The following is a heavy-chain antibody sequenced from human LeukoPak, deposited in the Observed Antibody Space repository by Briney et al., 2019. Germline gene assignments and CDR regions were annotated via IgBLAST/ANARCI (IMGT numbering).Heavy chain of an antibody. CDR3: AKLIAVAGPGGY. J-gene: IGHJ4*02. V-gene: IGHV3-23*01. CDR2: ISGSGGST. Sequence: GGSLRLSCAASGFSFDYYGMHWVRQAPGKGLEWVSAISGSGGSTYYADSVKGRFTVSRDNSKNTLYLQMNSLRAEDTAVYYCAKLIAVAGPGGYWGQGTLVIVSS. D-gene: IGHD6-19*01. CDR1: GFSFDYYG.